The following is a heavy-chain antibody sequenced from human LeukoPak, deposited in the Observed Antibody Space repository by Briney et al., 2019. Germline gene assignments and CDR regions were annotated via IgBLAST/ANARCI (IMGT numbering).Heavy chain of an antibody. D-gene: IGHD3-10*01. V-gene: IGHV1-18*01. Sequence: GASVKVSCKASGYTFTSYGISWVRQAPGHGLEWMGWISAYNGNTNYAQKLQGRVTMTTDTSTSTAYMELRSLRSDDTAVYYCARRGATRLYGSWYDYWGQGTLVTVAS. CDR3: ARRGATRLYGSWYDY. CDR1: GYTFTSYG. J-gene: IGHJ4*02. CDR2: ISAYNGNT.